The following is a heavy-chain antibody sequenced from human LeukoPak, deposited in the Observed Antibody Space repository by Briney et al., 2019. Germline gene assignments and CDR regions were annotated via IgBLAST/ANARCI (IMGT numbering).Heavy chain of an antibody. Sequence: GGSLRLSCAASGFTFSSYWMHWVRQAPGKGLVWVSRIHGDGSSTTHADSAKGRFTISRDNAKNALYLQMNSLRAEDTAVYYCGRGKISQHTTEITAWGQGTLVTVSS. CDR3: GRGKISQHTTEITA. CDR2: IHGDGSST. V-gene: IGHV3-74*01. J-gene: IGHJ5*02. D-gene: IGHD1-20*01. CDR1: GFTFSSYW.